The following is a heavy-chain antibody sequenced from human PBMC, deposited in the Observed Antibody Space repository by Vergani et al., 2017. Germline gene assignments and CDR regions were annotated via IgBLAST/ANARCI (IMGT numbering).Heavy chain of an antibody. CDR2: IQFDGSNQ. CDR3: AKHFRGWGIDY. J-gene: IGHJ4*02. CDR1: GFTLSNYD. Sequence: QVQLVESGGGVVQRGGSLRLSCATSGFTLSNYDMQWIRQGQGKGLEFVAFIQFDGSNQYYADSVKGRFTLYRDFSKNTLYLQMNSLRTDDTATYYCAKHFRGWGIDYWGQGTQVIVSS. V-gene: IGHV3-30*02. D-gene: IGHD3-16*01.